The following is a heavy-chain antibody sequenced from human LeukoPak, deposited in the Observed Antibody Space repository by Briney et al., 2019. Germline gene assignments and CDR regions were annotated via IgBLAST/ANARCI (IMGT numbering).Heavy chain of an antibody. D-gene: IGHD6-19*01. CDR1: GGSISSYY. J-gene: IGHJ4*02. CDR3: ARDGSGLYYFDY. Sequence: SETLSLTCTVSGGSISSYYWSWIRQPPGKGLEWIGYIYYSGSTNYNPSLKSRVTISVDTSKNQFSQKLSSVTAADTAVYYCARDGSGLYYFDYWGQGTLVTVSS. CDR2: IYYSGST. V-gene: IGHV4-59*01.